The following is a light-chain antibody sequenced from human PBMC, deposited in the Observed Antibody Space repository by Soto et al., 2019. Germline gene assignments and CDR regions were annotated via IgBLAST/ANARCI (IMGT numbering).Light chain of an antibody. CDR3: QQLNSYPIT. Sequence: EIQLTQSPSFLSASVGDRVTITCRASQGISSYLAWYQQKPGKAPKLLIYAASTLQSGVPSRFSGSGSGTEFTLTISRLQPEDFATYYCQQLNSYPITFGQGTRLENK. CDR2: AAS. V-gene: IGKV1-9*01. CDR1: QGISSY. J-gene: IGKJ5*01.